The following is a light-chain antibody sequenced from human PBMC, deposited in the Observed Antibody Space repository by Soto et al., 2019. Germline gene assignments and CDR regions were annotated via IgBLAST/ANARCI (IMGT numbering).Light chain of an antibody. CDR2: RAS. Sequence: EIVLTQSPGTLSLSPGEGATLSCRASQSVSSSSLAWYQQKPGQAPRLLIYRASSRATGIPDRFSGSGSGTDFTLTISRLEPEDFALYFCQQSGSSPTFGQGTKVDIK. CDR1: QSVSSSS. CDR3: QQSGSSPT. V-gene: IGKV3-20*01. J-gene: IGKJ1*01.